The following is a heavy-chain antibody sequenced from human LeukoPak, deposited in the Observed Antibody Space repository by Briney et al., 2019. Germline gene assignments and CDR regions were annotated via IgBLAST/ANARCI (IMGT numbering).Heavy chain of an antibody. D-gene: IGHD6-19*01. J-gene: IGHJ6*02. Sequence: PSETLSLTCAVSGGSISSSNWWSWVRQPPGKGLEWIGEIYHSGSTNYNPSLKSRVTISVDKSKNQFSLKLSSVTAADTAVYYCARELSSGWLRYYYYGMDVWGQGTTVTVSS. V-gene: IGHV4-4*02. CDR2: IYHSGST. CDR3: ARELSSGWLRYYYYGMDV. CDR1: GGSISSSNW.